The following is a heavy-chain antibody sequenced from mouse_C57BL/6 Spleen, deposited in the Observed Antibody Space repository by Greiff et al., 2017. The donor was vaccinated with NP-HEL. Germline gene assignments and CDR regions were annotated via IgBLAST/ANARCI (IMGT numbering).Heavy chain of an antibody. CDR1: GFTFSSYA. V-gene: IGHV5-9-1*02. Sequence: EVKLVESGEGLVKPGGSLKLSCAASGFTFSSYAMSWVRQTPEKRLEWVAYISSGGDYIYYADTVKGRFTISRDNARNTLYLQMSSLKSEDTAMYYCTRVLLLYYGYDYWGQGTTLTVSS. J-gene: IGHJ2*01. CDR3: TRVLLLYYGYDY. D-gene: IGHD2-2*01. CDR2: ISSGGDYI.